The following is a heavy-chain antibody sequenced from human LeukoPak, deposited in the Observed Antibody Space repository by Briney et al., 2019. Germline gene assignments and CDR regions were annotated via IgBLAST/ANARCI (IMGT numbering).Heavy chain of an antibody. V-gene: IGHV3-23*01. CDR3: ARMGNPATVTADY. CDR2: ISGSGGST. CDR1: GFTFSSYA. J-gene: IGHJ4*02. D-gene: IGHD4-17*01. Sequence: GGSLRLSCAAPGFTFSSYAMSWVRQAPGKGLEWVSAISGSGGSTYYADSVKGRFTISRDNSKNTLYLQMNSLRAEDTAVYYCARMGNPATVTADYWGQGTLVTVSS.